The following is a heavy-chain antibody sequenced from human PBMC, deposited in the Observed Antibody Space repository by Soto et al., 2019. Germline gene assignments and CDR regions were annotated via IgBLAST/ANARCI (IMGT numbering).Heavy chain of an antibody. CDR3: ARGRTRGMYPYFDY. V-gene: IGHV4-34*01. CDR1: GGSFSGYY. Sequence: QVQLQQWGAGLLKPSETLSLTYAVYGGSFSGYYWSWIRQPPGKGLEWIGEINHRGSTNYYPSLKSRVTLSVDTAKNQFSLKLSSVTAADTAVYYCARGRTRGMYPYFDYWGQGTLVTVSS. J-gene: IGHJ4*02. D-gene: IGHD2-8*01. CDR2: INHRGST.